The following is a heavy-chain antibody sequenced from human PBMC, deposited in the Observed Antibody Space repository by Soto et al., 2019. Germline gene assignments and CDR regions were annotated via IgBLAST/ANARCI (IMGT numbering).Heavy chain of an antibody. Sequence: GGSLRLSCAASGFTFSSYAMSWVRQATGKGLEWVSAISGSGGSTYYADSVKGRFTISRDNSKNTLYLQMNSLRAEDTAVYYCAKQYCSGGSCYYYYGMDVWGQGTTVTVSS. CDR1: GFTFSSYA. D-gene: IGHD2-15*01. CDR3: AKQYCSGGSCYYYYGMDV. CDR2: ISGSGGST. V-gene: IGHV3-23*01. J-gene: IGHJ6*02.